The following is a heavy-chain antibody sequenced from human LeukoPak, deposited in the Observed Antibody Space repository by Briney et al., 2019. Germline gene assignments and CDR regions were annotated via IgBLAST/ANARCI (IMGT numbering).Heavy chain of an antibody. CDR3: ARLEWQRTFDY. CDR2: IYYSGST. J-gene: IGHJ4*02. V-gene: IGHV4-39*01. Sequence: SVTLSLTCTVSGGSISSSSYYWGWIRQPPGKGLEWIGSIYYSGSTYYNPSLKSRVTISVDTSKNQFSLKLSSVTAADTAVYYCARLEWQRTFDYWGQGTLVTVSS. CDR1: GGSISSSSYY. D-gene: IGHD3-3*01.